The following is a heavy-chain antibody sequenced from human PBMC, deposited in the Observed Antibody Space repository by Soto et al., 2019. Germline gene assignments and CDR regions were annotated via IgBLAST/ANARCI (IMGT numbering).Heavy chain of an antibody. CDR2: ISWNSGSI. CDR1: GFTFDDYA. V-gene: IGHV3-9*01. CDR3: ARALWGPAGHINWFDP. Sequence: PGGSLRLFCAASGFTFDDYAMHWVRQAPGKGLEWVSGISWNSGSIGYADSVKGRFTISRDNAKNSLYLQMNSLRAADTAVYYCARALWGPAGHINWFDPWGQGTLVTVSS. J-gene: IGHJ5*02. D-gene: IGHD2-2*01.